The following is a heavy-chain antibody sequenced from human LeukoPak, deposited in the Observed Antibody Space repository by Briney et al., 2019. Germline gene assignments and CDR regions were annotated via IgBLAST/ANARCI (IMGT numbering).Heavy chain of an antibody. V-gene: IGHV1-2*06. D-gene: IGHD1-7*01. CDR2: IYPNTGGT. CDR1: GGTFSSYA. Sequence: GASVKVSCKASGGTFSSYAISWVRQAPGQGLEWMGHIYPNTGGTSYAQRFQGRVTMTSDTSVSTVYMELSSLISDDTAAYYCARENWYYDYWGQGTLVTVSS. CDR3: ARENWYYDY. J-gene: IGHJ4*02.